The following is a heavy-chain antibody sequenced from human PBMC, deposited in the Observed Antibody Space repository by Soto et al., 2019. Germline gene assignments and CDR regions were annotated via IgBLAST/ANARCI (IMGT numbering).Heavy chain of an antibody. CDR2: ISYDGSNK. Sequence: WAYLRLSSAAAAFTFSIYGMHCVRQAPGKGLEWVAVISYDGSNKYYADSVKGRFTISRDNSKNTLYLQMNSLRAEDTAVYYCAKDHDSSGYSYYYGMDVWGQGT. D-gene: IGHD3-22*01. J-gene: IGHJ6*02. CDR3: AKDHDSSGYSYYYGMDV. V-gene: IGHV3-30*18. CDR1: AFTFSIYG.